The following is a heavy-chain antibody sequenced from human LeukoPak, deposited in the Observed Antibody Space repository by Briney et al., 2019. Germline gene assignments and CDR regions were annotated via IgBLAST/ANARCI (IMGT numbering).Heavy chain of an antibody. CDR3: ARDDYAPVTTFDY. CDR1: GFTFSSYS. Sequence: GGSLRLSCAASGFTFSSYSMNWVRQAPGKGLEWVSSISSSSSYIYYADSVKGRFTISRGNAKNSLYLQMNSLRAEDTAVYYCARDDYAPVTTFDYWGQGTLVTVSS. D-gene: IGHD4-11*01. V-gene: IGHV3-21*01. J-gene: IGHJ4*02. CDR2: ISSSSSYI.